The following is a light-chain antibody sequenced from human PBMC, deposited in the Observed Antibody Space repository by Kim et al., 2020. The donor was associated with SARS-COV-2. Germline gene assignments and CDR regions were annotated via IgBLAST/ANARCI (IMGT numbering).Light chain of an antibody. CDR2: AAS. CDR1: HSISSY. Sequence: SASVGDRVTSTCRATHSISSYFNWYQQKPGKAPKLLIYAASSLQSGVPSRFSGSGAGTDCTLTISSLQPEDFATYYCQQSYSTPYTFGQGTKLEI. J-gene: IGKJ2*01. V-gene: IGKV1-39*01. CDR3: QQSYSTPYT.